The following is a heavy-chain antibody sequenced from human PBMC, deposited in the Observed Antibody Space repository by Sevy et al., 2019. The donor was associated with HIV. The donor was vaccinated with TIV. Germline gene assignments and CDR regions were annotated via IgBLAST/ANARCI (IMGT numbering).Heavy chain of an antibody. V-gene: IGHV1-2*02. CDR1: GYTFTDYY. CDR2: INPKSGGT. Sequence: ASVKVSCKASGYTFTDYYIHWVRQAPGQGLEWMGWINPKSGGTNYAQKSHGRVTMTRDTSISTAYMGLSRLRSDDTAVYYCARVVEPAGIDPYYYGVDVWGPGATVTVSS. D-gene: IGHD2-2*02. J-gene: IGHJ6*02. CDR3: ARVVEPAGIDPYYYGVDV.